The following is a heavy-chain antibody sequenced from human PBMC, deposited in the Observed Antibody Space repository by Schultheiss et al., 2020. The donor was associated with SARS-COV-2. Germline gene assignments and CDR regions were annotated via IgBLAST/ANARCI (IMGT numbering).Heavy chain of an antibody. CDR1: GGSISSYY. CDR3: ANGTVSDYFDY. Sequence: SQTLSLTCTVSGGSISSYYWSWIRQPPGKGLEWIGYIYYSGSIDYNPSLKSRVTISVDTSKNQFSLKLSSVTAADTAVYYCANGTVSDYFDYWGQGNLVTVSS. J-gene: IGHJ4*02. V-gene: IGHV4-59*08. D-gene: IGHD4-17*01. CDR2: IYYSGSI.